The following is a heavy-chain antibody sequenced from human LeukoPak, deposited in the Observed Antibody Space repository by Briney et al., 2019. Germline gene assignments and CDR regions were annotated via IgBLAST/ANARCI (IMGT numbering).Heavy chain of an antibody. CDR2: ISGSGGGT. V-gene: IGHV3-23*01. D-gene: IGHD3-10*01. J-gene: IGHJ4*02. CDR1: VFTFSIYA. Sequence: PGGSLRLSCAASVFTFSIYAMSWVCQAPGEGREWVLAISGSGGGTYYADSAKGRFTISRDNSKTTLHLQMNSLTAEDTPVNYGASGLDYYGSGSYALNFDYWGQGGLVTVSS. CDR3: ASGLDYYGSGSYALNFDY.